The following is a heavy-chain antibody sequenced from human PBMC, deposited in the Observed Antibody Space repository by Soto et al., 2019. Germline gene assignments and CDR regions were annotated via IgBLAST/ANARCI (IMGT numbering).Heavy chain of an antibody. CDR1: GFTFSTYS. V-gene: IGHV3-48*02. Sequence: HPGGSLRLSCAASGFTFSTYSMNWVRQAPGKGLEWVSYISSGSSTIYHADSVKGRFTTSRDDAKNSLFLQMNSLREEDTAVYFCARDPGRSATYYFDNWGLGTLVTVSS. D-gene: IGHD2-15*01. CDR3: ARDPGRSATYYFDN. J-gene: IGHJ4*02. CDR2: ISSGSSTI.